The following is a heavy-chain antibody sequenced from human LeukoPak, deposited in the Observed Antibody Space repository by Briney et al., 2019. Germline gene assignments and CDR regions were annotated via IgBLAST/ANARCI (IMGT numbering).Heavy chain of an antibody. CDR2: IYSGGST. CDR3: ESTDSPY. V-gene: IGHV3-53*01. D-gene: IGHD2-2*01. J-gene: IGHJ4*02. CDR1: GFTVSSNY. Sequence: GGSLRLSCAASGFTVSSNYMSWVRQAPGKGLEWVSVIYSGGSTYYADSVKGRFTISRDNSKKSLFLQMNSLRAEDTAIYYCESTDSPYWGQGTLVTVSS.